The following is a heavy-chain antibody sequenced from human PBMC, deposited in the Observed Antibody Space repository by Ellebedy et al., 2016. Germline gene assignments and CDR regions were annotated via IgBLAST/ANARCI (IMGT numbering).Heavy chain of an antibody. V-gene: IGHV1-46*01. CDR3: ARDPITIFGVIKAAHFDY. CDR1: GYTFTGYY. Sequence: ASVKVSXXASGYTFTGYYMHWVRQAPGQGLEWMGIINPSGGSTSYAQKFQGRVTMTRDTSTSTVYMELSSLRSEDTAVYYCARDPITIFGVIKAAHFDYWGQGTLVTVSS. CDR2: INPSGGST. J-gene: IGHJ4*02. D-gene: IGHD3-3*01.